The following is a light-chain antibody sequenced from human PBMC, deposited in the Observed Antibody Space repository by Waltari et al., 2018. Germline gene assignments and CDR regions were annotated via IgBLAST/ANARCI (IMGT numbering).Light chain of an antibody. CDR3: AAWDDSLNGQV. CDR2: SNK. CDR1: SSNIGSNT. Sequence: QSVLTQPPSASGTPGQRVTISCSGSSSNIGSNTVNWYQQLPGTAPKLLIYSNKQRPSGVPDRFPGSKSGTSASLAISGLQSEDEADYYCAAWDDSLNGQVFGGGTKLTVL. V-gene: IGLV1-44*01. J-gene: IGLJ2*01.